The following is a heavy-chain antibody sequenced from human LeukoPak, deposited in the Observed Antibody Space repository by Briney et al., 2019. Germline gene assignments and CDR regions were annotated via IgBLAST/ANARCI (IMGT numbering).Heavy chain of an antibody. CDR1: GFTFSSYA. CDR3: AKDRGVGSGWYDY. Sequence: GGSLRLSCAASGFTFSSYAMSWVRQAPGKGLEWVSAISGSGGSTYYADSVKGRFTISRENSKNTLYLQMNSLRAEDTAVYYCAKDRGVGSGWYDYWGQGTLVTVSS. CDR2: ISGSGGST. D-gene: IGHD6-19*01. V-gene: IGHV3-23*01. J-gene: IGHJ4*02.